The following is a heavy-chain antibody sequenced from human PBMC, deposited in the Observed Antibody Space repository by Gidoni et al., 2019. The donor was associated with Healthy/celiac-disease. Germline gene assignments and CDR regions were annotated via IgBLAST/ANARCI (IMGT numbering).Heavy chain of an antibody. CDR1: SNAW. V-gene: IGHV3-15*07. CDR2: IKSKTDGGTT. J-gene: IGHJ4*02. Sequence: SNAWLNWVRQDPGKGLVGVGRIKSKTDGGTTDYAAPVKGRFTISRDDSKNTLYLQKNNLKTQDTAVYYCNTDQRYYGSGIYYCYCWGQGTLVTVSS. CDR3: NTDQRYYGSGIYYCYC. D-gene: IGHD3-10*01.